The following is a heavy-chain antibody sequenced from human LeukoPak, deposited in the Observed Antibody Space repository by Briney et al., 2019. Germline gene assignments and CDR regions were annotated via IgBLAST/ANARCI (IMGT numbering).Heavy chain of an antibody. CDR1: GFTFSSYG. V-gene: IGHV3-30*02. CDR3: AKDPDTAMDY. CDR2: IRYDGSNK. J-gene: IGHJ4*02. D-gene: IGHD5-18*01. Sequence: GGSLRLSCAASGFTFSSYGMHWVRQAPGKGLEWVAFIRYDGSNKYYADSVKGRFIISRDNSKNTLYLQMNSLRAEDTAVYYCAKDPDTAMDYWGQGTLVTVSS.